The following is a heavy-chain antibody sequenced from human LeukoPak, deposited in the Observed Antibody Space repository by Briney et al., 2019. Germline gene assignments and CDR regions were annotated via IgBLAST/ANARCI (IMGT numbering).Heavy chain of an antibody. J-gene: IGHJ4*02. CDR1: GFTLSGYF. V-gene: IGHV3-33*08. Sequence: GGSLRLSCAASGFTLSGYFMSWVRQAPGKGLEWVAVIWYDGSNKYYADSVKGRFTISRDNSKNTLYLQMNSLRAEDTAVYYCARSVPLGGYKYGYFDYWGQGTLVTVSS. CDR2: IWYDGSNK. D-gene: IGHD5-18*01. CDR3: ARSVPLGGYKYGYFDY.